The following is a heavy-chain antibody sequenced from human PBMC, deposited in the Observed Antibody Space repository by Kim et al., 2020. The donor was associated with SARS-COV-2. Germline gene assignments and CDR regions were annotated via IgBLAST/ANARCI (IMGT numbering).Heavy chain of an antibody. CDR2: IYYSGST. CDR3: ARSPQQLVHRFDR. J-gene: IGHJ4*02. CDR1: GGSISCYY. D-gene: IGHD6-13*01. Sequence: SETLSLTCTVSGGSISCYYWSWIRQPPGKGLEWIAYIYYSGSTNYNPSLKSRVTISVDASKNQFSLNVTSVTAADTAVYYCARSPQQLVHRFDRWGQGTLVTVSS. V-gene: IGHV4-59*08.